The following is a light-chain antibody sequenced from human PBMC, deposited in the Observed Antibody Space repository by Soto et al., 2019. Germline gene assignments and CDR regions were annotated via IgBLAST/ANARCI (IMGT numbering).Light chain of an antibody. Sequence: IHFAPSPPPPYASVGARVTTTFRASQGISSYLAWYQQKPGKAPKLLIYAASTLQSGVPSRFSGSGSGTDFTLTISSLQTEDFATYDGQHLNSYTITFGQGTRLENK. CDR1: QGISSY. J-gene: IGKJ5*01. CDR2: AAS. V-gene: IGKV1-9*01. CDR3: QHLNSYTIT.